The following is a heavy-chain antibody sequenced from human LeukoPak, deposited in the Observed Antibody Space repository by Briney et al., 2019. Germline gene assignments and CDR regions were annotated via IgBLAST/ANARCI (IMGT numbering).Heavy chain of an antibody. Sequence: PGGSLRLSCAASGFTFSNYGMHWVRQAPGKGLEWVAVISNVGNNEYYADSVKGRFTISRDNSKNTLYLQMNSLRAEDTAVYYCALSEGWYRSWRGLRVDFDYWGQGTLVTVSS. V-gene: IGHV3-30*03. CDR1: GFTFSNYG. CDR3: ALSEGWYRSWRGLRVDFDY. CDR2: ISNVGNNE. D-gene: IGHD6-19*01. J-gene: IGHJ4*02.